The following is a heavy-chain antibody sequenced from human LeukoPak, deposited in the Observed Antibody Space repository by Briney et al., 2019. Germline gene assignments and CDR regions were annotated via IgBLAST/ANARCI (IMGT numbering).Heavy chain of an antibody. D-gene: IGHD3-10*01. Sequence: PGGSLRLSCAASGFTFSSYWMSWVRQAPGKGLEWVANIKQDGSEKYYVDSVTGRFTISRDNAKNSLYLQMNGLRAEDTAVYYCARDREPLWFGESRYAFDIWGQGTMVTVSS. CDR2: IKQDGSEK. CDR3: ARDREPLWFGESRYAFDI. CDR1: GFTFSSYW. J-gene: IGHJ3*02. V-gene: IGHV3-7*01.